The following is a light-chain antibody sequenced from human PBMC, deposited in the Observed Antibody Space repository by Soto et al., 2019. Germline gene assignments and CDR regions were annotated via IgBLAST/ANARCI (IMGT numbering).Light chain of an antibody. CDR1: QHVTTTY. CDR3: QQYDSSST. Sequence: IVLTQSPATLSLSPGERATLSCTASQHVTTTYIAWYQQKFGQAPRLLIYGASTRATGTPDRFTGGGFGTDFTLTISGVEPEDFAVYYCQQYDSSSTFGGGTKVEMK. J-gene: IGKJ4*01. V-gene: IGKV3-20*01. CDR2: GAS.